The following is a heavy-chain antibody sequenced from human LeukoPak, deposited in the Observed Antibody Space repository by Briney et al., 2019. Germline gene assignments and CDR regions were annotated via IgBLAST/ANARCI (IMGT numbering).Heavy chain of an antibody. D-gene: IGHD3-22*01. J-gene: IGHJ2*01. CDR1: GGSISSYY. V-gene: IGHV4-4*07. CDR3: ARDYNRYYYDSSGYNPFDL. CDR2: IYTGGST. Sequence: SETLSLTCTVSGGSISSYYWSWIRQPAGKGLEWIGRIYTGGSTNYNPSLKSRVTMSVDTSKNQFSLKLSSVTAADTAVYYCARDYNRYYYDSSGYNPFDLWGRGTLVTVSS.